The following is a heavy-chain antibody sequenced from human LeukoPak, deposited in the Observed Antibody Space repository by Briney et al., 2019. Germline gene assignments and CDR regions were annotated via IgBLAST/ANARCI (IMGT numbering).Heavy chain of an antibody. V-gene: IGHV4-59*01. CDR1: GCSISSYY. CDR3: ARVDYYDSSGLDY. Sequence: SEILSLTCTVSGCSISSYYWSWIRQPPGKGLEWIGYIYYSGSTNYNPSLKSRVTISVDTSKNQFSLKLGSVTAADTAVYYCARVDYYDSSGLDYWGQGTLVTVSS. D-gene: IGHD3-22*01. J-gene: IGHJ4*02. CDR2: IYYSGST.